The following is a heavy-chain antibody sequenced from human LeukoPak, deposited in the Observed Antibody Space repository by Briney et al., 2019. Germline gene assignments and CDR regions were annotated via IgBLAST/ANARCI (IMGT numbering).Heavy chain of an antibody. V-gene: IGHV3-23*01. CDR2: ISGSGGST. J-gene: IGHJ4*02. CDR1: GFTFSSYA. CDR3: AKRGRFEWELRY. D-gene: IGHD1-26*01. Sequence: GGSLRLSCAASGFTFSSYAMSWVRQAPGKGLEWVSAISGSGGSTYYADSVKGRFTISRDNSKNTLYLQMNSLRAEDTAVYCCAKRGRFEWELRYWGQGTLVTVSS.